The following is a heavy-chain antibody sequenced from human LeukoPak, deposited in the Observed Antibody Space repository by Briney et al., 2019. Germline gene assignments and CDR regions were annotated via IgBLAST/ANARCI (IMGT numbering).Heavy chain of an antibody. CDR2: FDPEDGET. CDR3: ARDHFYDSSGSSLVTNLIPYYFDS. Sequence: GASVKVSCKVSGYTLTELSMHWVRQAPGKGLEWMGGFDPEDGETIYAQKFQGRVTMTRDTSTSTDYMELSSLRSEDTAVYYCARDHFYDSSGSSLVTNLIPYYFDSWGQGTLVTVSS. CDR1: GYTLTELS. V-gene: IGHV1-24*01. D-gene: IGHD3-22*01. J-gene: IGHJ4*02.